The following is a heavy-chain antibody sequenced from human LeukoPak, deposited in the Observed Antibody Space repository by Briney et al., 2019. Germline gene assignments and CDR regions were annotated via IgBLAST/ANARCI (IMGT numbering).Heavy chain of an antibody. Sequence: ASVKVSCKASGYTFTGYYMHWVRQAPGQGLEWMGLINPSGGSTTYAQNFQGRVTMTRDTSTSAVYMELSSLGSEDTAVYYCARGGSLAVAPHLYYFDYWGQGTLVTVSS. D-gene: IGHD6-19*01. CDR1: GYTFTGYY. J-gene: IGHJ4*02. V-gene: IGHV1-46*01. CDR3: ARGGSLAVAPHLYYFDY. CDR2: INPSGGST.